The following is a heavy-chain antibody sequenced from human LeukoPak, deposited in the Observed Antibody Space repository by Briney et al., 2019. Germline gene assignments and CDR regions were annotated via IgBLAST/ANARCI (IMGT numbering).Heavy chain of an antibody. V-gene: IGHV4-4*07. CDR3: ARDGDTAMVSDYYYYGMDV. Sequence: SETLSLTCTVSGGSISSYYWSWLRQPAGKGLEWIGRIYTSGSTNYNPSLRSRVTMSVDTSKNQFSLKLSSVTAADTAVYYCARDGDTAMVSDYYYYGMDVWGQGTTVTVSS. D-gene: IGHD5-18*01. CDR2: IYTSGST. J-gene: IGHJ6*02. CDR1: GGSISSYY.